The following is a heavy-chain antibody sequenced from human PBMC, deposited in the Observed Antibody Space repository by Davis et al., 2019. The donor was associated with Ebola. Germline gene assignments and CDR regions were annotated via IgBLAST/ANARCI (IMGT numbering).Heavy chain of an antibody. CDR3: AREGTIRGVNFDY. CDR1: GFTFSSYA. V-gene: IGHV3-7*03. Sequence: GESLKISCAASGFTFSSYAMSWVRQAPGKGLEWVANIKQDGSEKYYVDSVKGRFTISRDNAKNSLYLQMNSLRAEDTAVYYCAREGTIRGVNFDYWGQGTLVTVSS. J-gene: IGHJ4*02. D-gene: IGHD3-10*01. CDR2: IKQDGSEK.